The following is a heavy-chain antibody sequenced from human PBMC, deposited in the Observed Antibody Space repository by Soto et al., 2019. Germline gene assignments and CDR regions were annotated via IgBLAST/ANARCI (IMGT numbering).Heavy chain of an antibody. CDR2: IYHSGST. CDR1: GYSISSGYY. Sequence: SETLSLTCTVSGYSISSGYYWGWIRQPPGKGLEWIGSIYHSGSTYYNPSLKSRVTISVDPSKNQFSLKLSSVTAADTAVYYCARRHGIAARRGAFDIWGQGTMVTVSS. V-gene: IGHV4-38-2*02. CDR3: ARRHGIAARRGAFDI. J-gene: IGHJ3*02. D-gene: IGHD6-6*01.